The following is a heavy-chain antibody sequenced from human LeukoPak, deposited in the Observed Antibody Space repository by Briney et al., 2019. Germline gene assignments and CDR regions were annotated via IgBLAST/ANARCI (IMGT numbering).Heavy chain of an antibody. D-gene: IGHD6-6*01. CDR2: ISASGASP. CDR3: AKDGGSSSLTYYYYYMDV. J-gene: IGHJ6*03. V-gene: IGHV3-23*01. CDR1: GFTFRIYA. Sequence: PGGSLRLSCAASGFTFRIYAMSWVRQAPGKGLEWVSAISASGASPDYADSVKGRFTISRDNSKNTLYLQMNSLRAEDTAVYYCAKDGGSSSLTYYYYYMDVWGKGTTVTVSS.